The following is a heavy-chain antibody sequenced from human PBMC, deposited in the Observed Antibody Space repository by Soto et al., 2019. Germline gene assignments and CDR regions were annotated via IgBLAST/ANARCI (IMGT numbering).Heavy chain of an antibody. J-gene: IGHJ4*02. CDR2: VYYSGTT. CDR1: GGSISSGGYY. V-gene: IGHV4-30-4*08. D-gene: IGHD1-26*01. CDR3: VTVNLVGAAYYFDY. Sequence: SETLSLTCTVSGGSISSGGYYWSWIRQHPGKGLEWIGYVYYSGTTYSHPSLNSRVSISVDTSENQFSLRLTSVTAADTAVYYCVTVNLVGAAYYFDYWGPGTLVTVSS.